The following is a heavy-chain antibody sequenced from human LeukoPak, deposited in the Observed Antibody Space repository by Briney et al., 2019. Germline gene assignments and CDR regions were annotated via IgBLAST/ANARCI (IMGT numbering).Heavy chain of an antibody. J-gene: IGHJ4*02. D-gene: IGHD2-2*01. CDR2: IYYSGST. CDR3: ARGSSSQLLSY. CDR1: GGSISSGGYY. Sequence: SETLSLTCTVSGGSISSGGYYWSWIRQHPGKGLEWIGYIYYSGSTYYNPSLKSQVTISVDTSKNQFSLKLSSVTAADTAVYYCARGSSSQLLSYWGQGTLVTVSS. V-gene: IGHV4-31*01.